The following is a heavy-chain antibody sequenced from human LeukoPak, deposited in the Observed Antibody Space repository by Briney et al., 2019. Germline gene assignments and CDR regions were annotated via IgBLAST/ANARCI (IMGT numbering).Heavy chain of an antibody. CDR3: AKDSYGSGSYLFDY. CDR1: GFTFSSYA. D-gene: IGHD3-10*01. Sequence: GGSLRLSCAASGFTFSSYAMSWVRQAPGKGLEWVSAISGSGGSTYYADSVKGWFTISRDNSKNTLYLQMNSLRAEDTAVYYCAKDSYGSGSYLFDYWGQGTLVTVSS. CDR2: ISGSGGST. J-gene: IGHJ4*02. V-gene: IGHV3-23*01.